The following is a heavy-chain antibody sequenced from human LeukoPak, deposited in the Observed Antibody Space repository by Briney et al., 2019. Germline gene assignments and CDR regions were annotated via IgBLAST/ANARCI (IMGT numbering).Heavy chain of an antibody. CDR3: ARGPSSTSCRSCYYYYMDV. V-gene: IGHV1-69*04. D-gene: IGHD2-2*01. J-gene: IGHJ6*03. CDR1: GGTFSSYA. CDR2: IIPILGIA. Sequence: ASVKVSCKASGGTFSSYAISWVRQAPGQGLEWMGRIIPILGIANYAQKFQGRVTITADKSTSTAYMELSSLRSEDTAVYYCARGPSSTSCRSCYYYYMDVWGKGTTVTVSS.